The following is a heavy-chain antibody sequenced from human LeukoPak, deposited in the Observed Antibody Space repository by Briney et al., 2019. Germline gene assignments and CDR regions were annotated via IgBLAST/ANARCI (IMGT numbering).Heavy chain of an antibody. CDR2: IYYNGDT. CDR1: GDSITGYS. D-gene: IGHD3-10*01. J-gene: IGHJ5*02. CDR3: VRGPYGSSISNWFDP. V-gene: IGHV4-59*01. Sequence: PSETLSLTCSVSGDSITGYSWSWIRQTPGKGLEWIGYIYYNGDTHYNPSLNSRLSMSVDTPKKQFSLNLRSVTAADTAVYYCVRGPYGSSISNWFDPWGQGLLVTVSS.